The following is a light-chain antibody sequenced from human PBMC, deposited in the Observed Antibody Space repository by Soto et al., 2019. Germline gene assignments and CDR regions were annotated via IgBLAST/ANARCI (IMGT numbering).Light chain of an antibody. CDR1: QSLLHSNGYNY. CDR3: MQAVQTPT. V-gene: IGKV2-28*01. J-gene: IGKJ5*01. CDR2: LGS. Sequence: DIVMTQSPLSLPVTPGEPASISCRSSQSLLHSNGYNYLDWYLQKPGQSPQLLIYLGSNRAAGVPDRVSGSGSGTDFTLKSSRVEDEDVGVYYCMQAVQTPTFGQGTRVEI.